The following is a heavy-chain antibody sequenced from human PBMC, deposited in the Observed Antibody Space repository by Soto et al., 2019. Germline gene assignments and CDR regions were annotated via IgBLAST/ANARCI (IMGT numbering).Heavy chain of an antibody. Sequence: GGSLRLSCAASGFTFSNYWMTWVRQAPGKGLEWVANIKQDGSEKYYADSVKGRFTISRDNSKNTLYLQMNSLRAEDTAVYYCAKGDYYDYVWGSYTHAPFDYWGQGTLVTVSS. D-gene: IGHD3-16*01. CDR2: IKQDGSEK. V-gene: IGHV3-7*01. J-gene: IGHJ4*02. CDR3: AKGDYYDYVWGSYTHAPFDY. CDR1: GFTFSNYW.